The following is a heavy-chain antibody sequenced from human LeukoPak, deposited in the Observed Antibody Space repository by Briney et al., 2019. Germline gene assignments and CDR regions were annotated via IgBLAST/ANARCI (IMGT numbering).Heavy chain of an antibody. J-gene: IGHJ4*02. D-gene: IGHD3-16*02. CDR3: ARRTFGGVIKY. CDR1: GGSISGFY. CDR2: MSNNGAT. Sequence: SETLSLTCTVSGGSISGFYWSWIRQPPGKGLEWIGYMSNNGATTYNPSLKSRVTISIDMSNNHFSLTLKSVTAADTSVYYCARRTFGGVIKYWGQGTLVTVSS. V-gene: IGHV4-59*01.